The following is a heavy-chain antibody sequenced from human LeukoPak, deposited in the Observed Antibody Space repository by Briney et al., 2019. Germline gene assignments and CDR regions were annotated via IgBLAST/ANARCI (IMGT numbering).Heavy chain of an antibody. CDR1: GFTFSSYA. J-gene: IGHJ4*02. CDR2: ISYDGNNK. V-gene: IGHV3-30-3*01. Sequence: GRSLRLSCAASGFTFSSYAIHWVRQAPGKGLEWVAVISYDGNNKFYADSVKGRFTISRDNSKNTLYLQVNSLRAEDMAVYYCARVVSSGWYSFEYWGQGTLVTVSS. D-gene: IGHD6-19*01. CDR3: ARVVSSGWYSFEY.